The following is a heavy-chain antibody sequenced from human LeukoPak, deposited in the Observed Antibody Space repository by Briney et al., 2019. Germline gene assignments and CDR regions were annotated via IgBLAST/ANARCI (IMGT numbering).Heavy chain of an antibody. CDR3: ARLVGAATDPFDY. D-gene: IGHD2-15*01. CDR2: IYYSGST. CDR1: GGSISSSSYY. J-gene: IGHJ4*02. V-gene: IGHV4-39*01. Sequence: RSSETLSLTCTVSGGSISSSSYYWGWIRQPPGKGLEWIGSIYYSGSTYYNPSLKSRVSVSVDTSKNQFSLKLSSVTAADTAVYYCARLVGAATDPFDYWGQGTLVTVSS.